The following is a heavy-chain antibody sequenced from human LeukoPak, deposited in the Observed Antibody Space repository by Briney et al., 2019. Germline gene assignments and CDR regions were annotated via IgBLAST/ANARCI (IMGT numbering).Heavy chain of an antibody. CDR3: AREENYYGSGSYYY. D-gene: IGHD3-10*01. CDR2: ISAYNGNT. CDR1: GGTFSSYA. V-gene: IGHV1-18*01. J-gene: IGHJ4*02. Sequence: ASVKVSCKASGGTFSSYAISWVRQAPGQGLEWMGWISAYNGNTNYAQKLQGRVTMTTDTSTTTAYMELRSLRSDDTAVYYCAREENYYGSGSYYYWGQGTLVTVSS.